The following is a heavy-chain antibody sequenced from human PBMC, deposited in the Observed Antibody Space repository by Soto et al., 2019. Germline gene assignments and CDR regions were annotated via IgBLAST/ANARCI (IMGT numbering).Heavy chain of an antibody. CDR3: ARDMADHYFYYMDV. CDR2: IYYSGST. V-gene: IGHV4-59*01. D-gene: IGHD3-10*01. Sequence: SETLSLTCTVSGGSISSYYWSWIRQPPGKGLEWIGYIYYSGSTNYNPSLKSRVTISVDTSKNQFSLKLSSVTAADTAVYYCARDMADHYFYYMDVWGKGTTVTVSS. J-gene: IGHJ6*03. CDR1: GGSISSYY.